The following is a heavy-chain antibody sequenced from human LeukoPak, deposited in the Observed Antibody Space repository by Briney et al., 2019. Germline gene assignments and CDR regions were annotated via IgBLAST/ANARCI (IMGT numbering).Heavy chain of an antibody. CDR1: GFTFSSYA. D-gene: IGHD2-15*01. V-gene: IGHV4-34*01. J-gene: IGHJ4*02. CDR2: ISHRGST. Sequence: GSLRLSCAASGFTFSSYAMSWIRQPPGKGLEWIGEISHRGSTNYNPSLKSRVTVSLDTSKNQFSLKLSSVTAADTAVYYCARAPGAALDWGQGTLVTVSS. CDR3: ARAPGAALD.